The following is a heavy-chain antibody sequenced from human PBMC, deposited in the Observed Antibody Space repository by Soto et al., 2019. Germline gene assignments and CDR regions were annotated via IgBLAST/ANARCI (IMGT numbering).Heavy chain of an antibody. J-gene: IGHJ6*02. CDR3: ARGGHIVVVTAIDYYGMDV. CDR1: GYTFTSYY. D-gene: IGHD2-21*02. V-gene: IGHV1-46*01. Sequence: ASVKVFCKASGYTFTSYYMHWVRQAPGQGLEWMGIINPSGGSTSYAQKFQGRVTMTRDTSTSTVYMELSSLRSEDTAVYYCARGGHIVVVTAIDYYGMDVWGQGTTVTVSS. CDR2: INPSGGST.